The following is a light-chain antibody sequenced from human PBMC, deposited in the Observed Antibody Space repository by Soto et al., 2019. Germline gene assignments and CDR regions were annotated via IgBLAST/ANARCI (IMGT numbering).Light chain of an antibody. J-gene: IGKJ1*01. CDR2: GAS. V-gene: IGKV3-15*01. CDR3: QQYNNWPRT. CDR1: QSVSSSY. Sequence: EIVMTHSPATLSVSPVERATLSCRASQSVSSSYLAWYQQKPGQAPRLLIYGASSRATGIPARFSGSGSGTEFTLTISSLQSEDFAVYYCQQYNNWPRTFGQGTKVDIK.